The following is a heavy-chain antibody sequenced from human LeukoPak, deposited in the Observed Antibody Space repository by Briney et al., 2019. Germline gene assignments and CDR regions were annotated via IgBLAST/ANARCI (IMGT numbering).Heavy chain of an antibody. D-gene: IGHD3-9*01. CDR1: GFTFSSYS. Sequence: GGSLRLSCAASGFTFSSYSMNWVRQAPGKGLEWVSVIYSGGSTYYADSVKGRFTISRDNSKNTLYLQMNSLRAEDTAVYYCARGFDWKFDYWGQGTLVTVSS. CDR3: ARGFDWKFDY. CDR2: IYSGGST. J-gene: IGHJ4*02. V-gene: IGHV3-53*01.